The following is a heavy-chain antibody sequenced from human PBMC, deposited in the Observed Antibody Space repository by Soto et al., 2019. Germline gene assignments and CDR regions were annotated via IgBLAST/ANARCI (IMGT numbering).Heavy chain of an antibody. CDR3: ARSTMTAPYGMDV. V-gene: IGHV4-31*03. J-gene: IGHJ6*02. CDR2: IYYSGST. Sequence: SETLSLTCTVSGGSISSGGYYWSWIRQHPGKGLEWIGYIYYSGSTYYNPSLKSRVTISVDTSKNQFSLKLSSVTAADTAVYYCARSTMTAPYGMDVWGQGTTVTVYS. D-gene: IGHD3-22*01. CDR1: GGSISSGGYY.